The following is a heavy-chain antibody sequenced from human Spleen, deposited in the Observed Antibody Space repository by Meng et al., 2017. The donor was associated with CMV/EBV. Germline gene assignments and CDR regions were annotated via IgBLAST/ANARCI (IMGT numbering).Heavy chain of an antibody. CDR2: INSDGTST. Sequence: FSSYWMYWVRQAPGKGLVCVSRINSDGTSTSYADSVKGRFTISRDNAKNTLYLQMDRLRAEDTAVYYCTRGLGYCNSASCYRRFNFDYWGQGAPVTVSS. J-gene: IGHJ4*02. D-gene: IGHD2-2*01. V-gene: IGHV3-74*01. CDR3: TRGLGYCNSASCYRRFNFDY. CDR1: FSSYW.